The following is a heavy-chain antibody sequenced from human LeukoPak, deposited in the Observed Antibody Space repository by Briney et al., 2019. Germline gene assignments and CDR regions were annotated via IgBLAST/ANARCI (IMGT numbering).Heavy chain of an antibody. CDR2: INPNSGGT. J-gene: IGHJ4*02. CDR1: GYTFTGYY. CDR3: ARAWLRLNPYFDY. Sequence: EASVKVSCKASGYTFTGYYMHWVRQAPGQGLEWMGWINPNSGGTNYAQKFQGRVTTTRDTSISTSYMELSRLRSDDTAVYYCARAWLRLNPYFDYWGQGTLVTVSS. D-gene: IGHD5-12*01. V-gene: IGHV1-2*02.